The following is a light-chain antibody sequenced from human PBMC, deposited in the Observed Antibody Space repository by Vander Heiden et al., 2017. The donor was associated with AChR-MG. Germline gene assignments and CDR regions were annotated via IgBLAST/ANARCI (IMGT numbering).Light chain of an antibody. CDR3: NSYTMTSNWV. V-gene: IGLV2-14*03. Sequence: QSALTQPASVSGSPGQSIPIPCTGTSSDVGAFDYVSWYQHHPAKAPKLLIYDVTNRPSGVSYRFSGSKSGNTASLTISGLRAEDEAVYYCNSYTMTSNWVFGGGTKVTVL. CDR1: SSDVGAFDY. CDR2: DVT. J-gene: IGLJ3*02.